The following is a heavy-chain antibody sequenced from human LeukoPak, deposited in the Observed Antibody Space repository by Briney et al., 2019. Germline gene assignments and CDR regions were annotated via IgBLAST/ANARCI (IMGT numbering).Heavy chain of an antibody. CDR2: ITNSGSTT. V-gene: IGHV3-11*04. CDR3: TRDVRLRHKYYYMDV. D-gene: IGHD4-17*01. Sequence: GGSLRLSCVASGFTFSDYYMSWIRQAPGKGLEWISYITNSGSTTFYADSVKGRFSISRDNANNSLFLQMNSLRAEDTAVYYCTRDVRLRHKYYYMDVWGKGTTVTVSS. CDR1: GFTFSDYY. J-gene: IGHJ6*03.